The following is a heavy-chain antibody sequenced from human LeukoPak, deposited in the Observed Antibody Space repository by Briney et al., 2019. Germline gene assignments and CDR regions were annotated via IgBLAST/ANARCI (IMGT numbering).Heavy chain of an antibody. D-gene: IGHD5-18*01. CDR2: IKQDGSEK. CDR3: ARGGSYGSFDY. V-gene: IGHV3-7*01. Sequence: GGSLRLSCAASGFTFSSYWMSWVRQAPGKGLEWVANIKQDGSEKSYVDTVKGRFTISRDNAKNSLYLQMNSLRAEDTAVYYCARGGSYGSFDYWGQGTLVTISS. J-gene: IGHJ4*02. CDR1: GFTFSSYW.